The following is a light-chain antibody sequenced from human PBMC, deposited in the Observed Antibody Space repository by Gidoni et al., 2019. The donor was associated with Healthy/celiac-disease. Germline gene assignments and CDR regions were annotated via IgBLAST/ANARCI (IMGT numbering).Light chain of an antibody. J-gene: IGKJ2*01. CDR2: DAS. V-gene: IGKV3-11*01. CDR1: QSVSSY. CDR3: QQRSNWYT. Sequence: PGERATLSCRASQSVSSYLAWYQQKPGQAPRLLIDDASNRATGIPARFSGSGSGTDFTLTISSLEPEDFAVYYCQQRSNWYTFGQGTKLEIK.